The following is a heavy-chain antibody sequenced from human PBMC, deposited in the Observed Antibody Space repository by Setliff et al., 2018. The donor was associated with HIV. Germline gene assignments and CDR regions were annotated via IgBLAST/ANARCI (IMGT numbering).Heavy chain of an antibody. CDR1: GFTITGGGVG. J-gene: IGHJ4*02. CDR3: AHMNYDLLTGPYTGFDY. Sequence: SGPTLVNPTQTLTLTCTFSGFTITGGGVGVGWIRQPPGKGLEWLTLIFGDDDKRYTPSLKRRLSITKDTSKSQVTLAMTSVDPVDTATYYCAHMNYDLLTGPYTGFDYWGQGILVTVSS. V-gene: IGHV2-5*02. CDR2: IFGDDDK. D-gene: IGHD3-9*01.